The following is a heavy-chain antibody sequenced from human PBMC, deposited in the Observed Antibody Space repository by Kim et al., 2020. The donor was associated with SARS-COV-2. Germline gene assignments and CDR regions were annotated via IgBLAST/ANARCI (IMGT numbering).Heavy chain of an antibody. CDR3: ARVRYYDFWSGYYSLDY. V-gene: IGHV1-69*01. Sequence: QGRVTITADESTSTAYMELSSLRSEDTAVYYCARVRYYDFWSGYYSLDYWGQGTLVTVSS. D-gene: IGHD3-3*01. J-gene: IGHJ4*02.